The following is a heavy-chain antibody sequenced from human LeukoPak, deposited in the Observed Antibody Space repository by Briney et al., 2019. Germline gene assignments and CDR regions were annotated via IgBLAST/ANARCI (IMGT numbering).Heavy chain of an antibody. CDR3: ARGVPYSSGNYYFDY. CDR2: IYYSGST. Sequence: SETLSLTCTVSGGSISSYYWSWIRQPPGKGLEWIGYIYYSGSTNYNPSLKSRVTISVDTSKNQFSLKLSSVAAADTAVYYCARGVPYSSGNYYFDYWGQGTLVTVSS. V-gene: IGHV4-59*01. D-gene: IGHD6-19*01. J-gene: IGHJ4*02. CDR1: GGSISSYY.